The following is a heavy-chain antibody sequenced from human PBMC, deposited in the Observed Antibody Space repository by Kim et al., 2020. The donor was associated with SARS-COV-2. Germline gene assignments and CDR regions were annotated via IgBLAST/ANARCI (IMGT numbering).Heavy chain of an antibody. CDR3: ARDIAVGGSYYHYYYGMDV. D-gene: IGHD1-26*01. CDR2: IWYDGSNK. V-gene: IGHV3-33*01. J-gene: IGHJ6*02. Sequence: GGSLRLSCAASGFTFSSYGMHWVRQAPGKGLEWVAVIWYDGSNKYYADSVKGRFTISRDNSKNTLYLQMNSLRAEDTAVYYCARDIAVGGSYYHYYYGMDVWGQGTTVTVSS. CDR1: GFTFSSYG.